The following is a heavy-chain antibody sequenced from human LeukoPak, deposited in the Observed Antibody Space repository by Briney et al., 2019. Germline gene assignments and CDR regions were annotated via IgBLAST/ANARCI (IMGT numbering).Heavy chain of an antibody. D-gene: IGHD3-22*01. V-gene: IGHV4-59*12. CDR1: GGSINSYY. J-gene: IGHJ4*02. CDR2: ISHSGSA. Sequence: SETLSLTCTVAGGSINSYYWTWIRQPPGKGLEWIGYISHSGSANYNPSLKSRVTISVDKSKNQFSLKLSSVTAADTAVYYCARYYDSSGYYRRYHFDYWGQGTLVTVSS. CDR3: ARYYDSSGYYRRYHFDY.